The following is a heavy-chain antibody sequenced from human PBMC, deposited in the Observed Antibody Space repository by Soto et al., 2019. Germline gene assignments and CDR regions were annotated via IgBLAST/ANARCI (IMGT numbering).Heavy chain of an antibody. D-gene: IGHD3-3*01. V-gene: IGHV1-8*02. CDR2: MNPNSGYT. J-gene: IGHJ5*02. CDR3: SRAIRYYDFWSGYYGNWFDP. Sequence: GASVKVSCKASGYTFTSYGISWVRQAPGQGLEWLGWMNPNSGYTGYAQNFQGRVTMTRNTSISTAYMELSSLRSEDTAVYYCSRAIRYYDFWSGYYGNWFDPWGQGTLVTVSS. CDR1: GYTFTSYG.